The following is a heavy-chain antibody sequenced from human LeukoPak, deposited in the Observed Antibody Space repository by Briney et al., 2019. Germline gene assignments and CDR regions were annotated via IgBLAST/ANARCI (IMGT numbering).Heavy chain of an antibody. Sequence: SETLSLTCIVSGGSISNSNYYWGWIRQPPGKGLEWIGSLFYSGSTYYNPSLKSRVTISVDTSKNQFSLKLSSVTAADTAVYYCARQDGAAAEGGLDPWGQGTLVTVSS. CDR1: GGSISNSNYY. CDR2: LFYSGST. CDR3: ARQDGAAAEGGLDP. D-gene: IGHD6-13*01. V-gene: IGHV4-39*01. J-gene: IGHJ5*02.